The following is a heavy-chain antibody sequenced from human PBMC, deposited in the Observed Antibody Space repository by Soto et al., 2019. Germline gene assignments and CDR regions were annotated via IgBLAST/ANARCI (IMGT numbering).Heavy chain of an antibody. J-gene: IGHJ5*02. CDR2: MNPNSGNT. D-gene: IGHD2-15*01. Sequence: ASVKVSCKASGYAFTSYDINRVRQATGQGLEWMGWMNPNSGNTGYAQKFQGRVTMARNTSISTAYMELSSLRSEDTAVYYCARGRIVVVAAPRIRPWGFDPWGQGTLVTVSS. CDR3: ARGRIVVVAAPRIRPWGFDP. V-gene: IGHV1-8*01. CDR1: GYAFTSYD.